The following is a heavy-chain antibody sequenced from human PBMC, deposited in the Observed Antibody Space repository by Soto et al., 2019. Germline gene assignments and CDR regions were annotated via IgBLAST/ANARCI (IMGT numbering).Heavy chain of an antibody. V-gene: IGHV1-18*01. CDR2: ISAYNGNT. J-gene: IGHJ4*02. CDR1: GYTFTSYG. D-gene: IGHD2-15*01. Sequence: ASVKVSCKASGYTFTSYGISWVRQAPGQGLEWMGWISAYNGNTNYAQKLQGRVTMTTDTSTSTAYMEMRSLISDDTAVCYCARVPYGSGGSCYRADFDYWGQGTLVTFSS. CDR3: ARVPYGSGGSCYRADFDY.